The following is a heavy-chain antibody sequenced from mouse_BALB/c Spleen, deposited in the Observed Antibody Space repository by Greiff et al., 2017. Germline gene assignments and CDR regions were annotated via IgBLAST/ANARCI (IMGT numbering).Heavy chain of an antibody. CDR3: ARYDDGYYWFAY. Sequence: DVKLQESGAELVKPGASVKLSCTASGFNIKDTYMHWVKQRPEQGLEWIGRIDPANGNTKYDPKFQGKATITADTSSNTAYLQLSSLTSEDTAVYYCARYDDGYYWFAYWGQGTLVTVSA. V-gene: IGHV14-3*02. CDR2: IDPANGNT. CDR1: GFNIKDTY. D-gene: IGHD2-3*01. J-gene: IGHJ3*01.